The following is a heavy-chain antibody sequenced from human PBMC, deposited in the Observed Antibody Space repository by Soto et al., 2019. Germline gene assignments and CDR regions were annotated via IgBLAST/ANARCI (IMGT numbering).Heavy chain of an antibody. D-gene: IGHD1-1*01. J-gene: IGHJ4*02. CDR2: INQDGNED. CDR1: GFTFSSYW. CDR3: ARTGDGHHDFLDY. Sequence: LRLSCAASGFTFSSYWMNWVHQAPGKGLEWVANINQDGNEDNLLDSVKGRFTISRDNAKNSLFLQMNSLRVDDTAVYYCARTGDGHHDFLDYWGQGALVTVSS. V-gene: IGHV3-7*01.